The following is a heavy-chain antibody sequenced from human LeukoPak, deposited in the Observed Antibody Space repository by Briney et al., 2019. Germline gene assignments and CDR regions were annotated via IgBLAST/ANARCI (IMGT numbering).Heavy chain of an antibody. J-gene: IGHJ4*02. CDR1: GFTFSNFA. CDR2: IVGSSST. Sequence: GGSLRLSCAASGFTFSNFAMTWVRQAPGKGLEWVSSIVGSSSTYYADSLKGRFTISRDNAKNSLYLQMNSLRAEDKAVYYCARIGAGSSRDYWGQGTLVTVSS. D-gene: IGHD6-13*01. CDR3: ARIGAGSSRDY. V-gene: IGHV3-21*01.